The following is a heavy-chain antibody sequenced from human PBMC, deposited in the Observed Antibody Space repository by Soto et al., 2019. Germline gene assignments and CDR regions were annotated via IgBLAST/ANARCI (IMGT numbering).Heavy chain of an antibody. CDR2: IGGRDTNT. CDR1: GFTFSDYA. CDR3: AKGRGSPPWFDP. Sequence: EGQLLESVGGLVQPGGSLRLSCAASGFTFSDYAMSWVRQAPGKVLEWVSVIGGRDTNTYYAYSVKGRLTISRDNSKNTLYLQMNSLRAEDTAVYYCAKGRGSPPWFDPWGQGTLVTVSS. D-gene: IGHD1-26*01. V-gene: IGHV3-23*01. J-gene: IGHJ5*02.